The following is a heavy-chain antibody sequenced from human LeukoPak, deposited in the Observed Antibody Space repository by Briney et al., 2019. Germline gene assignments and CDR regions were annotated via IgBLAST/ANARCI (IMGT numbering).Heavy chain of an antibody. Sequence: GGSLRLSCAASEFTFSSYRMDWVRQAPGKGLEWVASISSGSIEIYYADAVRGRFAISRDNAKNSLYLQMSSLRGEDTAVYYCARGGYSHYDYWGPGTLVTVSS. CDR3: ARGGYSHYDY. J-gene: IGHJ4*02. D-gene: IGHD6-13*01. V-gene: IGHV3-21*01. CDR1: EFTFSSYR. CDR2: ISSGSIEI.